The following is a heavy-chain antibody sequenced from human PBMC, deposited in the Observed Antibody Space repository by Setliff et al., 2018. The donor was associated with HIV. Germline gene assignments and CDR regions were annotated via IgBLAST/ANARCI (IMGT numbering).Heavy chain of an antibody. CDR1: GGTFTNSA. Sequence: SVKVSCKASGGTFTNSAIGWVRQAPGQGLEWMGAIVPILGIANSAQKFRGRVTITTDESTNTAYMELSSLRSEDTAVYYCARIPTGGAFDIRGQGTVVTV. CDR2: IVPILGIA. D-gene: IGHD7-27*01. CDR3: ARIPTGGAFDI. V-gene: IGHV1-69*10. J-gene: IGHJ3*02.